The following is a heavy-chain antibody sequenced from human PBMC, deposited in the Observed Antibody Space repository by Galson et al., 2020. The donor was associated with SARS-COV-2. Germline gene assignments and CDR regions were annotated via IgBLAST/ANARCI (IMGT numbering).Heavy chain of an antibody. CDR2: INWSGGTT. CDR3: ARKDYYGSGNDV. CDR1: GFIFGDYG. D-gene: IGHD3-10*01. Sequence: GESLKISCAASGFIFGDYGMTWVRQVPGKGLEWVSGINWSGGTTVYADSVKGRFTLSRDNAKNSLYLQMSSLRVEDTAFYYCARKDYYGSGNDVWGQGTTVTVSS. J-gene: IGHJ6*02. V-gene: IGHV3-20*04.